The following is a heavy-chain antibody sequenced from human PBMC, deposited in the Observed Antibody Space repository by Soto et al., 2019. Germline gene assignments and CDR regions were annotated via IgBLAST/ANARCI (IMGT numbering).Heavy chain of an antibody. CDR2: IGTAGDT. J-gene: IGHJ4*02. V-gene: IGHV3-13*01. CDR3: ARGDAYYYGSGSYYPKGPVDY. D-gene: IGHD3-10*01. Sequence: ESGGGLVQPGGSLRLSCAASGFTFSSYDMHWVRQATGKGLEWVSAIGTAGDTYYPGSVKGRFTISRENAKNSLYLQMNSLRAEDTAVYYCARGDAYYYGSGSYYPKGPVDYWGQGTLVTVSS. CDR1: GFTFSSYD.